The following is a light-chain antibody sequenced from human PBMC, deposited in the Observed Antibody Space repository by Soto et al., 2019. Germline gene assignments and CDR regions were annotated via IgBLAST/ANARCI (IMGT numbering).Light chain of an antibody. J-gene: IGLJ2*01. Sequence: QSVLTQPPSASGTPGQTVTISCSGSSSNIGSTVLSWYQQLPGTAPKLLIFDNHQRPSGVPDRFSASKSGSSASLAISALQSDDEAYYYCVAWDDSLSGVVIGGGTKLTVL. CDR1: SSNIGSTV. CDR2: DNH. V-gene: IGLV1-44*01. CDR3: VAWDDSLSGVV.